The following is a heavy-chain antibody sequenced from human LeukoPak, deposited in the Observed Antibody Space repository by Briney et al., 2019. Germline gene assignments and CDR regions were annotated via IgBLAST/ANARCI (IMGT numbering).Heavy chain of an antibody. CDR2: IYYSGST. V-gene: IGHV4-31*03. D-gene: IGHD2-21*02. CDR3: ATRLRSMDV. Sequence: SQPLSLPCTVSGGSISSGGYYWSWIRQHPGKGLEWIEYIYYSGSTYSNPYLKSRVTISVDTSKNQVSLKLSSVTAADTAVYYCATRLRSMDVWGKGTTVTVSS. CDR1: GGSISSGGYY. J-gene: IGHJ6*04.